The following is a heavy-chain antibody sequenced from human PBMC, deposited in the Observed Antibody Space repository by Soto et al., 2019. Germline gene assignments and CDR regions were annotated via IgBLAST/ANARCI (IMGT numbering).Heavy chain of an antibody. CDR2: INHSGST. Sequence: SETLSLTCAVYGGSFSGYYWSWIRQPPGKGLEWIGEINHSGSTNYNPSLKSRVTISVDASKNQFSLKLSSVTAADTAVYYCARSGSYDFWSGYFRGYYGMDVWGQGTTVTVSS. CDR1: GGSFSGYY. D-gene: IGHD3-3*01. V-gene: IGHV4-34*01. J-gene: IGHJ6*02. CDR3: ARSGSYDFWSGYFRGYYGMDV.